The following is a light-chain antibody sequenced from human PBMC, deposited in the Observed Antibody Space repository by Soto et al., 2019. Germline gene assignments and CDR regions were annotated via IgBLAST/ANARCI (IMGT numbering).Light chain of an antibody. CDR3: HHYGGSPIT. CDR1: QSVTSNY. CDR2: GAS. V-gene: IGKV3-20*01. J-gene: IGKJ5*01. Sequence: EIVLTQSPGTLSVSPGEGATLSCRASQSVTSNYLSWYQQKPCQAPRLLIYGASSRTTGIPDRFSGSGSGTDFTLTISRLEPEDFAVYYCHHYGGSPITFGQGTRLEIK.